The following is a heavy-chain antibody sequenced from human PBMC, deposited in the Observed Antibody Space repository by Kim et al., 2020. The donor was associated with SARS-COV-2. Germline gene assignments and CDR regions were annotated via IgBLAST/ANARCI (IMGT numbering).Heavy chain of an antibody. CDR3: ARPWAWFGELLYYGMDV. Sequence: GGSLRLSCAASGFTVSSNYMSWVRQAPGKGLEWVSVIYSGCSTYYADSVKGRFTISRDNSKNTLYLQMNSLRAEDTAVYYCARPWAWFGELLYYGMDVWGQGTTVTVSS. J-gene: IGHJ6*02. V-gene: IGHV3-66*04. CDR2: IYSGCST. D-gene: IGHD3-10*01. CDR1: GFTVSSNY.